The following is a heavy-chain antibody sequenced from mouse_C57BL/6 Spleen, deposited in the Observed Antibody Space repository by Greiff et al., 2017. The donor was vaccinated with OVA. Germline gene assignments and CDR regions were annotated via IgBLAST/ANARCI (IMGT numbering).Heavy chain of an antibody. Sequence: EVKLVESGGGLVKPGGSLKLSCAASGFTFSDYGMHWVRQAPEKGLEWVAYISSGSSTIYYADTVKGRFTISRDNAKNTLFLQMTSLRSEDKAMYYCAKSNYSNFYAMDYWGQGTSVTVSS. D-gene: IGHD2-5*01. CDR2: ISSGSSTI. CDR3: AKSNYSNFYAMDY. V-gene: IGHV5-17*01. J-gene: IGHJ4*01. CDR1: GFTFSDYG.